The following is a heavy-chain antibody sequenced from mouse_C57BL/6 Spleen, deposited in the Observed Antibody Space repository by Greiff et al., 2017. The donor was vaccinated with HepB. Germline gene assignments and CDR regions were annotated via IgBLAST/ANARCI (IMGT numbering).Heavy chain of an antibody. D-gene: IGHD2-2*01. CDR2: INPSNGGT. CDR1: GYTFTSYW. Sequence: QVQLKQSGTELVKPGASVKLSCKASGYTFTSYWMHWVKQRPGQGLEWIGNINPSNGGTNYNEKFKSKATLTVDKSSSTAYMQLSSLTSEDSAVYYCARADRHGYDTRFAYWGQGTLVTVSA. V-gene: IGHV1-53*01. J-gene: IGHJ3*01. CDR3: ARADRHGYDTRFAY.